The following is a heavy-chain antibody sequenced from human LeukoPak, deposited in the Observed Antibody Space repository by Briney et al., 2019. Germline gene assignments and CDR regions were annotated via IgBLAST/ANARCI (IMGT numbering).Heavy chain of an antibody. CDR1: GFTFSSYG. D-gene: IGHD5-24*01. V-gene: IGHV3-30*18. CDR2: ISYDGSNK. CDR3: AKGRDGYNYVDY. J-gene: IGHJ4*02. Sequence: PGGSLRLSCAASGFTFSSYGMHWVRQAPGKGLEWVAVISYDGSNKYYADSVKGRFTISRDNSKNTLYLQMNSLRAEDTAVYYCAKGRDGYNYVDYWGQGTLVTVSS.